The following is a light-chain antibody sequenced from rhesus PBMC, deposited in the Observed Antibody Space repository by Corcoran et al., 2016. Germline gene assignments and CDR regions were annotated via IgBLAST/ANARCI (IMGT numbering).Light chain of an antibody. J-gene: IGKJ4*01. CDR1: ENVNNY. V-gene: IGKV1-74*01. CDR2: KAS. Sequence: DIQMTQSPSSLSASVGDRVTITCRASENVNNYLNWYQQKPGKAPKLLIYKASPLQSGVPSRFSGSGSGTDYTFTISRLQPEDVATYYCQHGYGTPVALTFGGGTKVVIK. CDR3: QHGYGTPVALT.